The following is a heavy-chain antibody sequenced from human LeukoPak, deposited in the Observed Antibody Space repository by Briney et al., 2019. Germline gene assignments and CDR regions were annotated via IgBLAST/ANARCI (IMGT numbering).Heavy chain of an antibody. D-gene: IGHD1-26*01. CDR3: AKSRGESRGASNY. CDR1: GFTFSDYY. V-gene: IGHV3-11*01. J-gene: IGHJ4*02. Sequence: GGSLRLSCAASGFTFSDYYMSWIRQAPGKGLEWVSYISSSGSTIYYADSVKGRFTISRDNAKNTLYLQMNSLRAEDTAVYYCAKSRGESRGASNYWGQGTLVTVSS. CDR2: ISSSGSTI.